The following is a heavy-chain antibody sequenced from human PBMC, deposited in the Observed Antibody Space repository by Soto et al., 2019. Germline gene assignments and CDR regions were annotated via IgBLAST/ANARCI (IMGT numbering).Heavy chain of an antibody. CDR1: GGSISSYY. V-gene: IGHV4-59*01. D-gene: IGHD5-18*01. J-gene: IGHJ6*02. Sequence: PSETLSLTCTVSGGSISSYYWSWIRQPPGKGLEWIGYIYYSGSTNYNPSLKSRVTISVDTSKNQISLKLSSVTAADTAMYYCGREPCGYSYGLGLGIRDYYYYGMDVWGQGTTVTVSS. CDR2: IYYSGST. CDR3: GREPCGYSYGLGLGIRDYYYYGMDV.